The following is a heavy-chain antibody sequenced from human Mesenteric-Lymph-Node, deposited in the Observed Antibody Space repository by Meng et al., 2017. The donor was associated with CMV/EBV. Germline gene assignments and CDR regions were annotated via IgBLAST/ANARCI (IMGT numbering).Heavy chain of an antibody. V-gene: IGHV3-23*01. Sequence: FTFSTTPMSWGRQAPGKGLEWVSAISGSGGNTYYTDSVKGRFTISRDNSQNTLYLQMNSLRAEDTAVYHCAKEMTTAAAGTVGFDYWGQGTLVTVSS. CDR1: FTFSTTP. CDR2: ISGSGGNT. J-gene: IGHJ4*02. CDR3: AKEMTTAAAGTVGFDY. D-gene: IGHD6-13*01.